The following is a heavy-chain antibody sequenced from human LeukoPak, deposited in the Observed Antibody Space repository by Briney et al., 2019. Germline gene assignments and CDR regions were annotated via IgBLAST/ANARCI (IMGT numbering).Heavy chain of an antibody. V-gene: IGHV3-30*03. CDR2: ISYDGSNK. CDR3: ARVDDLDAFDI. J-gene: IGHJ3*02. D-gene: IGHD2-2*03. CDR1: GFTFSSYG. Sequence: GGSLRLSCAASGFTFSSYGMHWVRQAPGKGLEWVAVISYDGSNKYYADSVKGRFTISRDNSRNTLYLQMISLRAEDTAVYYCARVDDLDAFDIWGQGTMVTVSS.